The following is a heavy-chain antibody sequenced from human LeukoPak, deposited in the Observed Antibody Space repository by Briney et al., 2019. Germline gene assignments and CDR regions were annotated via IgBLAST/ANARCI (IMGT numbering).Heavy chain of an antibody. CDR2: ISSSSSYI. CDR3: AKVGIAVASFDY. Sequence: PGGSLRLSCAASGFTFSSYSMNWVRQAPGKGLEWVSSISSSSSYIYYADSVKGRFTISRDNAENSLYLQMNSLRAEDTAVYYCAKVGIAVASFDYWGQGTLVTVSS. V-gene: IGHV3-21*04. D-gene: IGHD6-19*01. CDR1: GFTFSSYS. J-gene: IGHJ4*02.